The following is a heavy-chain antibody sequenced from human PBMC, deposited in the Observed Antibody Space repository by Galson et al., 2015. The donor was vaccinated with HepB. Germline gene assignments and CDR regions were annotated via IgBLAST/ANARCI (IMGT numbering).Heavy chain of an antibody. V-gene: IGHV3-66*02. D-gene: IGHD3-3*01. CDR1: EFTVSSNY. J-gene: IGHJ6*02. Sequence: SLRLSCAASEFTVSSNYMSWVRQAPGKGLEWVSVIYSGGSTYYADSVKGRFTISRDNSKNTLYLQMNSLRAEDTAVYYCARDTYDDYYYYGMDVWGQGTTVTVSS. CDR2: IYSGGST. CDR3: ARDTYDDYYYYGMDV.